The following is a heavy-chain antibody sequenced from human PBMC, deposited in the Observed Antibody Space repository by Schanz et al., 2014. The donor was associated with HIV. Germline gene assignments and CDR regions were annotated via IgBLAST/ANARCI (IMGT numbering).Heavy chain of an antibody. CDR2: IIPIFGTS. J-gene: IGHJ6*02. CDR1: GGTFSSYA. V-gene: IGHV1-69*01. Sequence: QVPLVQSGAEVKKTGSPVKVSCKAFGGTFSSYAITWVRQAPGQGLEWVGGIIPIFGTSHYAQKFQGRVTITADESTTTTYMQLSSLRSEDTAMYYCAREMYRSGWDISYGMDVWGQGTTVTVSS. D-gene: IGHD6-19*01. CDR3: AREMYRSGWDISYGMDV.